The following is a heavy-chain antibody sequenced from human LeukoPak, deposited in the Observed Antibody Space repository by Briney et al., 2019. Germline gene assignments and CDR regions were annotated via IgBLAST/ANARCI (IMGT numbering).Heavy chain of an antibody. V-gene: IGHV3-21*01. CDR3: ARVSSMATIFI. D-gene: IGHD5-24*01. CDR2: ISTSSSYI. CDR1: GFTFSSYS. J-gene: IGHJ4*02. Sequence: PGGSLRLSCAASGFTFSSYSMNWVRQAPGKGLEWVSSISTSSSYIYYADSVKGRFTISRHNAKNSLYLQMNSLRAEDTAVYYCARVSSMATIFIWGQGTLVTVSS.